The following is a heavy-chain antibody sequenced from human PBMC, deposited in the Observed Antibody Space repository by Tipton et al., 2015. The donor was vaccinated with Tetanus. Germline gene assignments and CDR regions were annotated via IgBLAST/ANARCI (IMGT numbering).Heavy chain of an antibody. CDR2: ISSSGSTI. V-gene: IGHV3-11*01. J-gene: IGHJ2*01. Sequence: SLRLSCAASGFTFSDYYMSWIRQAPGKGLEWVSYISSSGSTIYYADSVKGRFTISGDNAKNSLSLQVNSLRAEDTAVYYCARVWGRGQLVTKPNWYFDLWGRGTLVTVSS. CDR1: GFTFSDYY. CDR3: ARVWGRGQLVTKPNWYFDL. D-gene: IGHD6-6*01.